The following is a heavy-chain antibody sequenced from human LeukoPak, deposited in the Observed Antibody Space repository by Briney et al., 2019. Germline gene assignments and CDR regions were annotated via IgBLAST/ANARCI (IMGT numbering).Heavy chain of an antibody. CDR3: ARGRHDITMIVVVMTSVSYYLDV. V-gene: IGHV4-34*01. Sequence: EWXGDINPSGXTYYNPSLKRRLTISVDKSRKQFSLKLRSVTAADTAVYYCARGRHDITMIVVVMTSVSYYLDVWGKGTTVTVS. D-gene: IGHD3-22*01. J-gene: IGHJ6*03. CDR2: INPSGXT.